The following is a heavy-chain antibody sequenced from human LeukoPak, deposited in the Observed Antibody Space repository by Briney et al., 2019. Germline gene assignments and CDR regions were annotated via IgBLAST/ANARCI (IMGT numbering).Heavy chain of an antibody. CDR3: ARARYCSSTSCPERGYYYYYMDV. Sequence: ASVKVSCKASGYTFTSYDINWVRQATGQGLEWMGWMNPNSGNTGYAQKFQGRVTITRNTSISTAYMELSRLRSDDTAVYHCARARYCSSTSCPERGYYYYYMDVWGKGTTVTVSS. CDR1: GYTFTSYD. V-gene: IGHV1-8*03. J-gene: IGHJ6*03. CDR2: MNPNSGNT. D-gene: IGHD2-2*01.